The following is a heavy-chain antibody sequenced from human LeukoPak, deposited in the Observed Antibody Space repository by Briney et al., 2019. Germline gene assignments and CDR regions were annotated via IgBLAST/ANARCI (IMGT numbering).Heavy chain of an antibody. Sequence: GSLRLSCAASGFTFSSYAMSWVRQAPGKGLEWVSAISGSGGSTYYADSVKGGFTISRDNSKNPLYLQMNSLGAEDTAVYYCAKGRHPRGGKKEMATITGGFDYWGQGTLVTVSS. V-gene: IGHV3-23*01. J-gene: IGHJ4*02. D-gene: IGHD5-24*01. CDR2: ISGSGGST. CDR3: AKGRHPRGGKKEMATITGGFDY. CDR1: GFTFSSYA.